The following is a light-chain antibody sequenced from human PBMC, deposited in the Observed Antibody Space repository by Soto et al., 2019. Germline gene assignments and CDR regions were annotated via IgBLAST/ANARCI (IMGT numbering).Light chain of an antibody. Sequence: EIVLTQSPGTLFLSPGERATLSCRASQSVSSSYLAWYQQKPGQAPRLLIYGASIRATGIPDRFSVSGSGTDFTLTISRLAPEDFVVYYCQHYGSSPGTFGQGTEVEIK. V-gene: IGKV3-20*01. CDR2: GAS. CDR3: QHYGSSPGT. CDR1: QSVSSSY. J-gene: IGKJ1*01.